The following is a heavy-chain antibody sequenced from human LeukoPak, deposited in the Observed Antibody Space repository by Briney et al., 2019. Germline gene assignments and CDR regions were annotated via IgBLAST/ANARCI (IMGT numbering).Heavy chain of an antibody. V-gene: IGHV3-21*01. CDR1: GFTFSSYS. D-gene: IGHD2-21*01. CDR3: ARVHIVAVIAKGWYFDL. Sequence: PGGSLRLSCAASGFTFSSYSMNWVRQAPGKGLEWVSSISSSSSYIYYADSVKGRFTISRDNAKNSLYLQMNSLRAEDTAVYYCARVHIVAVIAKGWYFDLWGRGTLVTVSS. CDR2: ISSSSSYI. J-gene: IGHJ2*01.